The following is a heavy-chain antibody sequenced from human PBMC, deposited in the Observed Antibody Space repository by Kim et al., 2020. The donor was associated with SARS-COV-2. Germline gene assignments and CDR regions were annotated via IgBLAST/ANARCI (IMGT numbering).Heavy chain of an antibody. CDR2: IWYDGSNK. Sequence: GGSLRLSCAASGFTFSSYGMHWVRQAPGKGLEWVAVIWYDGSNKYYADSVKGRFTISRDNSKNTLYLQMNSLRAEDTAVYYCARDGSDYYDSSGYFDYWGQGALVTGSS. CDR3: ARDGSDYYDSSGYFDY. J-gene: IGHJ4*02. D-gene: IGHD3-22*01. V-gene: IGHV3-33*01. CDR1: GFTFSSYG.